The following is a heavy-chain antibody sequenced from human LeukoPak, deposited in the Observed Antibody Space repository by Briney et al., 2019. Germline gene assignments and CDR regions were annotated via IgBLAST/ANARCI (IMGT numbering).Heavy chain of an antibody. CDR2: ISSSGSTK. Sequence: GGSLRLSCAASGFTFSDYEMNWVRQAPGKGLEWVSYISSSGSTKYYADSVKGRFTISRDNAKNSLYLQMNSLRAEDTAVYYCAREVPYSSTWYMQNPLWGQGTLVTVSS. J-gene: IGHJ4*02. CDR3: AREVPYSSTWYMQNPL. CDR1: GFTFSDYE. V-gene: IGHV3-48*03. D-gene: IGHD6-13*01.